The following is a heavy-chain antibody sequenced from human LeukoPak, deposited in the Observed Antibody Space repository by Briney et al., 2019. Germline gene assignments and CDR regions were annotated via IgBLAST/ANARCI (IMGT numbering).Heavy chain of an antibody. CDR1: GGSISSYY. D-gene: IGHD4-23*01. J-gene: IGHJ4*02. Sequence: PSETLSLTCTVSGGSISSYYWSWIRQPPGKGLEWIGYIYYSGSTNYNPSLKSRVTISVDTSKNQFSLKLSSVTAADTAVYYCARGLYGGNKMGHFDYWGQGTLVTVSS. CDR3: ARGLYGGNKMGHFDY. V-gene: IGHV4-59*01. CDR2: IYYSGST.